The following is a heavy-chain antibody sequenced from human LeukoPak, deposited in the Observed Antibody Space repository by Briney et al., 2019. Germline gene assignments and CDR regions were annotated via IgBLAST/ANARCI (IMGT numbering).Heavy chain of an antibody. J-gene: IGHJ4*02. V-gene: IGHV4-59*01. CDR2: IFYRWRT. Sequence: SETLSLTCTVSGGSISRYYWNWIRQPPGKGLGGIGYIFYRWRTNYNPSLKKRVPISVDKSKSWFSMRLDSVTAADTAVYYCARGQKYPSGYTVTELGSRYFDYWGQGTLVTVSS. CDR1: GGSISRYY. CDR3: ARGQKYPSGYTVTELGSRYFDY. D-gene: IGHD3-9*01.